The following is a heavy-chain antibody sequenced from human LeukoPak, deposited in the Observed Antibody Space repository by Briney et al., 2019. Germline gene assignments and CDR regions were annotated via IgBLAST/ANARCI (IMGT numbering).Heavy chain of an antibody. CDR3: ARDGLDDFWSGTFYYYYMDV. J-gene: IGHJ6*03. Sequence: GASVKVSCKASGYTFTGYYMHWVRQAPGQGLEWMEWINPNSGGTNYAQKFQGRVTMTRDTSISTAYMELSRLRSDDTAVYYCARDGLDDFWSGTFYYYYMDVWGKGTTVTVSS. CDR1: GYTFTGYY. CDR2: INPNSGGT. V-gene: IGHV1-2*02. D-gene: IGHD3-3*01.